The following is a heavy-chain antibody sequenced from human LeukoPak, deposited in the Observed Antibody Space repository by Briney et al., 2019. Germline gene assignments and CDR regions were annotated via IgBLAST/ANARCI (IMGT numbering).Heavy chain of an antibody. CDR3: ATTYYDFWSGYLDAFDI. CDR2: LNTDGSST. Sequence: GGSLRLSCAASGFTFSSYWMHWVRQAPGKGLVWVSRLNTDGSSTSYADSVKGRFTISRDNAKNTLYLQMNSLRAEDTAVYYCATTYYDFWSGYLDAFDIWGQGTMVTVSS. J-gene: IGHJ3*02. V-gene: IGHV3-74*01. D-gene: IGHD3-3*01. CDR1: GFTFSSYW.